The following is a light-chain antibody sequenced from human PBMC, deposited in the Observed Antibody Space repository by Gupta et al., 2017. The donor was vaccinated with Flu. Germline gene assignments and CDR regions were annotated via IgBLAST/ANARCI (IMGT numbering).Light chain of an antibody. CDR1: QSVSSN. CDR3: QQYNNWPLT. Sequence: IVMTKPPATLSVSSGERATLSCRASQSVSSNLAWYQQKPGQAPRLLIYGASTRATGIPARFSGSGSGTEFTLTISSLQSEDFAVYYCQQYNNWPLTFGGGTKVEIK. V-gene: IGKV3-15*01. CDR2: GAS. J-gene: IGKJ4*01.